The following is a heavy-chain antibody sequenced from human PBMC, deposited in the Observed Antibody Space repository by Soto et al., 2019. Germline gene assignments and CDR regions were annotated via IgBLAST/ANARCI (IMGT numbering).Heavy chain of an antibody. CDR2: IIPIFGTA. CDR1: GGTFSSYA. D-gene: IGHD6-19*01. CDR3: ARAVAVAADFDY. V-gene: IGHV1-69*05. Sequence: SVKVSCKASGGTFSSYAISWVRQAPGQGLEWMGGIIPIFGTANYAQRFQGRVTITRDTSASTAYMELSSLRSEDTAVYYCARAVAVAADFDYWGQGTLVTVSS. J-gene: IGHJ4*02.